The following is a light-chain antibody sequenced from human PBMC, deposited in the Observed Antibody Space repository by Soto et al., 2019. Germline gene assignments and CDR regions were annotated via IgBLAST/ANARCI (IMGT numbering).Light chain of an antibody. CDR1: QSVSSTL. CDR3: QHYGDSSWT. CDR2: GVS. Sequence: EIVLTQSPVALSLSPGERATLSCRASQSVSSTLLTWYQQKPGQAPRLLIYGVSSRATGIPDRFSGSGAGTDVTLTISRLEPENFAVYFCQHYGDSSWTFGQGARVEIQ. V-gene: IGKV3-20*01. J-gene: IGKJ1*01.